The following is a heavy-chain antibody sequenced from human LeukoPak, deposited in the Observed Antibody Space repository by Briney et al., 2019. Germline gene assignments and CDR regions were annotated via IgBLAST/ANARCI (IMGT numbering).Heavy chain of an antibody. V-gene: IGHV4-38-2*02. CDR3: ARDRGGVMLLYYFDY. Sequence: PSETLSLTCTVSGYSISSGYFWGWIRQPPGKGLEWIGSIYYSGSTYYNPSLKSRVTISVDTSKNQFSLKLSSVTAADTAVYYCARDRGGVMLLYYFDYWGQGTLVTVSS. CDR2: IYYSGST. D-gene: IGHD3-16*01. CDR1: GYSISSGYF. J-gene: IGHJ4*02.